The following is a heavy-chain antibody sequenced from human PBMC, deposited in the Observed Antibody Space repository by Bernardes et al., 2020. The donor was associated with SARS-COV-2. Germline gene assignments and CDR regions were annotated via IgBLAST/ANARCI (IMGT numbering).Heavy chain of an antibody. CDR1: GGSFSGYY. CDR2: VNHSGTA. CDR3: ARGRMQWEPHNWFDP. V-gene: IGHV4-34*01. D-gene: IGHD1-26*01. J-gene: IGHJ5*02. Sequence: SETLSLTCAVYGGSFSGYYWSWIRQPPGKGLEWIGEVNHSGTANYNPSLRSRVIMSVDMSKKQFSLKLTSVTAADTAVYYCARGRMQWEPHNWFDPWGQGTLVTVSS.